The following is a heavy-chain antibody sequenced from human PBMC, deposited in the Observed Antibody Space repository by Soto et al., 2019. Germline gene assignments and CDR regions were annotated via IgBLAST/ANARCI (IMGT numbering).Heavy chain of an antibody. Sequence: TLSLTCTVSGGSISSGGYYWSWIRQHPGKGLEWIGYIYYSGSTYYNPSLKSRVTISVDTSKNQFSLKLSSVTAADTAVYYCARVPIVVVQAAMMAYYYYGMDVWGQGTTVTVSS. CDR3: ARVPIVVVQAAMMAYYYYGMDV. CDR2: IYYSGST. D-gene: IGHD2-2*01. V-gene: IGHV4-31*03. J-gene: IGHJ6*02. CDR1: GGSISSGGYY.